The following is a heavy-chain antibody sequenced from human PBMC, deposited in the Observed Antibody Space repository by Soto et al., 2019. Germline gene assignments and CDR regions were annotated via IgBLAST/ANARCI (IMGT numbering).Heavy chain of an antibody. CDR3: ARDDHIVVVPTSLGAMDV. Sequence: SETLSLTCAVYGGSISSNKWWSWVRQPPGRGLEWIGEIYHSGSTNYNPSLKSRVTIPLDKSKNQFSLKLTSVTAADSAVYYCARDDHIVVVPTSLGAMDVWGQGTTVTVSS. J-gene: IGHJ6*02. CDR1: GGSISSNKW. CDR2: IYHSGST. D-gene: IGHD2-2*01. V-gene: IGHV4-4*02.